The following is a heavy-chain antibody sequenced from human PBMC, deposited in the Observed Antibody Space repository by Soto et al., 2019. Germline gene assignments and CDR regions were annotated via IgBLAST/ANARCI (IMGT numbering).Heavy chain of an antibody. D-gene: IGHD6-19*01. V-gene: IGHV3-7*01. CDR1: GFTFSSYW. Sequence: PGGSLRLSGAASGFTFSSYWMNWVRQAPGKGLEWVANIKQDGSAKYYVDSVKGRFTISRDNAKNSLYLQMNSLRREDTAVYDCAGGSGWYIHHWGQGTLVTVSS. J-gene: IGHJ1*01. CDR3: AGGSGWYIHH. CDR2: IKQDGSAK.